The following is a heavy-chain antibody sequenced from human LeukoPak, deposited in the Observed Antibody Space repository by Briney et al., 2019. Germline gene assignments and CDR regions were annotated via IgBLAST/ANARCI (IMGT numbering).Heavy chain of an antibody. D-gene: IGHD1-26*01. Sequence: PGGSLRLSCAASGFTFSDYYMSWIRQAPGKGLEWVSYINRSGSTIYYAASVEGRSTITRDNAKNSLYLQMNSLRAEDTAVYYWARVVPEIYQYSGSHNYRAYWGQGTLVTVSS. CDR2: INRSGSTI. CDR1: GFTFSDYY. CDR3: ARVVPEIYQYSGSHNYRAY. J-gene: IGHJ4*02. V-gene: IGHV3-11*04.